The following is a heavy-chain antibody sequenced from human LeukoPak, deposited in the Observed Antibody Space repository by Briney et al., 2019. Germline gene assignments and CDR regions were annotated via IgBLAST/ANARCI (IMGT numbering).Heavy chain of an antibody. D-gene: IGHD2-2*02. J-gene: IGHJ4*02. V-gene: IGHV4-30-2*01. CDR1: GGSISSDICY. CDR3: ARSLFDIVVVPAAIPFDY. CDR2: IYHGGHT. Sequence: KSSETLSLTCTVSGGSISSDICYWSWIRQPPGKGLEWIGYIYHGGHTYYNPSLKGRVTMSVDRSKNQFSLKVNSVTAADTAVYYCARSLFDIVVVPAAIPFDYWGQGTLVTVSS.